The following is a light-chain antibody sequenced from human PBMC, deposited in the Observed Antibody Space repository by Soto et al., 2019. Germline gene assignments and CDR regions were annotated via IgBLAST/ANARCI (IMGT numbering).Light chain of an antibody. V-gene: IGKV1-27*01. Sequence: DVQLTQSPSSLSASVGDRVTITCRASQGINNYLALYQQKPGKVPNLLIYASSTLQSGVPSRFSVSGSGTDFTLTISSRQPEDVATYYCQKFNSVPTFGGGTKVEI. CDR3: QKFNSVPT. CDR1: QGINNY. CDR2: ASS. J-gene: IGKJ4*01.